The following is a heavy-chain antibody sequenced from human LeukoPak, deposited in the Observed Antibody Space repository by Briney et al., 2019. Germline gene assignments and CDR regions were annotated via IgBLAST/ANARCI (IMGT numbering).Heavy chain of an antibody. J-gene: IGHJ3*02. V-gene: IGHV4-4*07. CDR2: IYKSGSS. CDR1: GGSISTYY. D-gene: IGHD3-10*01. CDR3: ARIRNYGSGSYYNGAFDI. Sequence: SETLSLTCSVSGGSISTYYWSWIRQSAGKGLEWIGRIYKSGSSNYNPSLKSRVSMSVDSSKNQFSLKLSSVTAADTAVYYCARIRNYGSGSYYNGAFDIWGQGTMVTVSS.